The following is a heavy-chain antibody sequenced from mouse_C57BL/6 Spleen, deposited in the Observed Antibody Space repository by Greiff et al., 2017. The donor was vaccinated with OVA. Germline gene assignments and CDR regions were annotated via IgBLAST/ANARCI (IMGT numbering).Heavy chain of an antibody. J-gene: IGHJ2*01. CDR2: INPSTGGT. D-gene: IGHD2-5*01. Sequence: VQLQQSGPELVKPGASVKISCKASGYSFTGYYMNWVKQSPEKSLEWIGEINPSTGGTTYNQKFKAKATLTVDKSSSTAYMQLKSLTSEDSAVYYCARIYSNYGYFDYWGQGTTLTVSS. CDR3: ARIYSNYGYFDY. V-gene: IGHV1-42*01. CDR1: GYSFTGYY.